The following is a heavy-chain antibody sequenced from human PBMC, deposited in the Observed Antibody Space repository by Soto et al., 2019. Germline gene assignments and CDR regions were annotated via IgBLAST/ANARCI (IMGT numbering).Heavy chain of an antibody. CDR1: GFTFSTDA. Sequence: PGGSLRLSCAAPGFTFSTDAMTWVREAPWKGLEWVSAISGGGGSTYYADAAKGRFTISRDNSKSTLYLQGNSLRAEDTAVYYCAKNYDSSGYYYHFDFWGRATLVTV. CDR2: ISGGGGST. V-gene: IGHV3-23*01. CDR3: AKNYDSSGYYYHFDF. J-gene: IGHJ4*02. D-gene: IGHD3-22*01.